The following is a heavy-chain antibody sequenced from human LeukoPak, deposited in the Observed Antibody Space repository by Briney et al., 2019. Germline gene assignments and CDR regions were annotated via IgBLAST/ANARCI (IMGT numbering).Heavy chain of an antibody. CDR2: INQAGSEK. D-gene: IGHD2-2*01. Sequence: GGSLRLSCAVSGLTFGSYWMTWVRQAPGKGLELVANINQAGSEKNYEDSAKGRFTISRDNVKNSVYLQMNSLRIEDTAVYYCARVGCSSTSCLANWGLGTLVTVSS. CDR3: ARVGCSSTSCLAN. V-gene: IGHV3-7*01. J-gene: IGHJ4*02. CDR1: GLTFGSYW.